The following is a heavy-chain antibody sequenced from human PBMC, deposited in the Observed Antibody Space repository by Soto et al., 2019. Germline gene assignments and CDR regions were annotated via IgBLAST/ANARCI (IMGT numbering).Heavy chain of an antibody. CDR2: INHSGST. V-gene: IGHV4-34*01. CDR3: ARVRWITAVRARINWFDP. D-gene: IGHD3-10*01. CDR1: GGSFSGYY. Sequence: PSETLSLTCAVYGGSFSGYYWSWIRQPPGKGLEWIGEINHSGSTNYNPSLKSRVTISVDTSKNQFSLKLSSVTAADTAVYYCARVRWITAVRARINWFDPWGQGTLVTVSS. J-gene: IGHJ5*02.